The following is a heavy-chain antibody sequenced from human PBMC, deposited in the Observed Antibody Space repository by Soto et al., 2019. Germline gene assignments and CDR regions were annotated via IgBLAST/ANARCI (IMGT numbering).Heavy chain of an antibody. CDR1: GFTFSNYA. D-gene: IGHD3-3*01. CDR2: IWYDGSNK. CDR3: AKAGGDFWSGSLYYFDS. J-gene: IGHJ4*02. V-gene: IGHV3-33*06. Sequence: QVQLVESGGGVVQPGRSLRLSCAASGFTFSNYAMHWVRQAPGKGLERVAVIWYDGSNKYYADSVKGRFTISRDNSKNTLYLQMNGLRAEDTAVYYCAKAGGDFWSGSLYYFDSWGQGTLVTVSS.